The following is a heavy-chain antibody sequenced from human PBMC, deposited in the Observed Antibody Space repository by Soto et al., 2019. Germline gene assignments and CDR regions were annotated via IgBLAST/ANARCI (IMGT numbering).Heavy chain of an antibody. V-gene: IGHV1-45*02. CDR2: ITPFNGNT. CDR1: GYTFTYRY. J-gene: IGHJ5*02. D-gene: IGHD6-6*01. CDR3: ARDPRSIAARPSTWFDP. Sequence: GASVKVSCKASGYTFTYRYLHWVRQAPGQALEWMGWITPFNGNTNYAQKFQDRVTITRDRSMSTAYMELSSLRSEDTAMYYCARDPRSIAARPSTWFDPWGQGTLVTVSS.